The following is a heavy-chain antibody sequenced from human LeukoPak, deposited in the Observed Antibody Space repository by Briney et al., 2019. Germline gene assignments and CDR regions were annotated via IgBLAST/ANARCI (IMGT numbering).Heavy chain of an antibody. CDR2: INHSGST. CDR1: GGSFSGYY. J-gene: IGHJ5*02. Sequence: SGTLSLTCAVYGGSFSGYYWSWIRQPPGKGLEWIGEINHSGSTNYNPSLKSRVTISVDTSKNQFSLKLSSVTAADTAVYYCARVPYSGSYYRRLRFDPWGQGTLVTVSS. V-gene: IGHV4-34*01. D-gene: IGHD1-26*01. CDR3: ARVPYSGSYYRRLRFDP.